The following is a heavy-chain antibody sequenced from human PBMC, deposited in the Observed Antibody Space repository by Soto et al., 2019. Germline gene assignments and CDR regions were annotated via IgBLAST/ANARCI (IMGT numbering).Heavy chain of an antibody. D-gene: IGHD6-6*01. J-gene: IGHJ5*02. CDR2: IIPIFGTA. Sequence: SVKVSCKASEYTFTGYYLHWVRQAPGQGLEWMGGIIPIFGTANYAQKFQGRVTITADESTSTAYMELSSLRSEDTAVYYCARDRTQLYSFDPWGKGTLVTVSS. V-gene: IGHV1-69*13. CDR1: EYTFTGYY. CDR3: ARDRTQLYSFDP.